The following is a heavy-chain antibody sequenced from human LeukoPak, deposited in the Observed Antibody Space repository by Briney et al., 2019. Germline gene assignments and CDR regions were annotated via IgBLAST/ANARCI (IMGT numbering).Heavy chain of an antibody. Sequence: GGSLRLSCAASGFTFSSYAMSWVRQAPGKGLEWVSAISGSGGSTYYVDSVKGRFTISRDNSKNTLYLQMNSLRAEDTAVYYCAKEGYDFWSAPPGYWGQGTLVTVSS. D-gene: IGHD3-3*01. CDR1: GFTFSSYA. CDR2: ISGSGGST. CDR3: AKEGYDFWSAPPGY. V-gene: IGHV3-23*01. J-gene: IGHJ4*02.